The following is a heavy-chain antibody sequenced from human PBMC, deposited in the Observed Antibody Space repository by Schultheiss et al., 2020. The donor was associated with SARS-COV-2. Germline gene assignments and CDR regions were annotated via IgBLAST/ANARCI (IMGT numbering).Heavy chain of an antibody. CDR2: IRSKANTYAT. CDR1: GFTVSSNY. V-gene: IGHV3-73*01. Sequence: GESLKISCAASGFTVSSNYMSWVRQASGKGLEWVGRIRSKANTYATAFGSSVKGRFTISRDDSKNTAYLQMNGLKIEDTAVYYCSRSLHDYGDTAPFDDWGQGTLVTVSS. CDR3: SRSLHDYGDTAPFDD. J-gene: IGHJ4*02. D-gene: IGHD4-17*01.